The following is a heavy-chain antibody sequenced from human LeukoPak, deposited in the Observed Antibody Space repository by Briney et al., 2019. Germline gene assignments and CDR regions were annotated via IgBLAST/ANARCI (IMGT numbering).Heavy chain of an antibody. V-gene: IGHV1-3*01. D-gene: IGHD6-13*01. Sequence: GASVKVSCKASGYTFTSYAMHWVRQAPGQRLEWMGWINAGNGNTKYSQKLQGRVTMTTDTSTSTAYMELRSLRSDDTAVYYCAVFYPEQQLPTDYWGQGTLVTVSS. CDR3: AVFYPEQQLPTDY. CDR2: INAGNGNT. CDR1: GYTFTSYA. J-gene: IGHJ4*02.